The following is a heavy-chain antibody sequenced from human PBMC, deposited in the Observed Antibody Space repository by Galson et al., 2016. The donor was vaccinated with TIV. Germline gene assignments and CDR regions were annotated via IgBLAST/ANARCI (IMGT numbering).Heavy chain of an antibody. D-gene: IGHD2/OR15-2a*01. CDR3: ARLSTDGRAYSNSPFDS. CDR2: INPYGSA. CDR1: GGSFSGHY. V-gene: IGHV4-34*01. Sequence: ETLSLTCAVYGGSFSGHYWSWIRQTPGKGLEWIGEINPYGSANYTPSLKSRVTIATDTSKNQCSPRLTSVTAADTAVYYCARLSTDGRAYSNSPFDSWGPGILVTVS. J-gene: IGHJ4*02.